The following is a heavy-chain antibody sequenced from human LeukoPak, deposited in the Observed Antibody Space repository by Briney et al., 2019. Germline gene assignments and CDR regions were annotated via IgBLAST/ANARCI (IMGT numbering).Heavy chain of an antibody. CDR2: ISAYNGNT. V-gene: IGHV1-18*01. CDR1: GYTFTSYG. D-gene: IGHD3-22*01. Sequence: ASVKVSCKASGYTFTSYGISWVRPAPGQGLEWMGWISAYNGNTNYAQKLQGRVTMTTDTSTSTAYMELRSLRSDDTAVYYCARVPPYDSSGYRFDYWGQGTLVTVSS. CDR3: ARVPPYDSSGYRFDY. J-gene: IGHJ4*02.